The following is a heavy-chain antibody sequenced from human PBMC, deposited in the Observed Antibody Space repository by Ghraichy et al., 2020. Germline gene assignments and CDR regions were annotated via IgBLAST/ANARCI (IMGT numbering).Heavy chain of an antibody. V-gene: IGHV3-9*01. CDR2: ISWNSGSI. CDR3: AKVRYYYDSSGYWYFDL. J-gene: IGHJ2*01. CDR1: GFTFDDYA. Sequence: GGSLRLSCAASGFTFDDYAMHWVRQAPGKGLEWVSGISWNSGSIGYADSVKGRFTISRDNAKNSLYLQMNSLRAEDTALYYCAKVRYYYDSSGYWYFDLWGRGTLVTVSS. D-gene: IGHD3-22*01.